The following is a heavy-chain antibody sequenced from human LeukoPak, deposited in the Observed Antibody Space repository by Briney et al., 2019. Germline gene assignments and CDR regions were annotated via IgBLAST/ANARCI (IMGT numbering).Heavy chain of an antibody. Sequence: SETLSLTCTVSGECITSHFWTWIRQAPGKGLEWVGYVSKSGSTNYNPSLQSRITISVDTSKNQFFLKLTSMTAADTAVYFCARDDYGVFDAFDVWGQGTVVTVSS. CDR2: VSKSGST. CDR3: ARDDYGVFDAFDV. V-gene: IGHV4-4*08. CDR1: GECITSHF. D-gene: IGHD3-16*01. J-gene: IGHJ3*01.